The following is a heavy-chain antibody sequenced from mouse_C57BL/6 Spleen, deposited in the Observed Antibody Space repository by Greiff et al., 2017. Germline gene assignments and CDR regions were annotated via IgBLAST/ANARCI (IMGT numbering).Heavy chain of an antibody. V-gene: IGHV1-53*01. CDR1: GYTFTSYW. CDR3: ARYRYYYGSSYEGYYAMDY. D-gene: IGHD1-1*01. Sequence: QVQLQQPGTELVKPGASVKLSCKASGYTFTSYWMHWVTQRPGQGLEWIGNINPSNGGTNYNEKFKSKATLTVDKSSSTAYMQLSSLTSEDSAVYYCARYRYYYGSSYEGYYAMDYWGQGTSVTVSS. J-gene: IGHJ4*01. CDR2: INPSNGGT.